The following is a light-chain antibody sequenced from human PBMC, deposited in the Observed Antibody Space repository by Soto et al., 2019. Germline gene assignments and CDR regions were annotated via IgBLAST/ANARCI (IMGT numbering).Light chain of an antibody. CDR3: QQYDNLRPLFT. V-gene: IGKV1-33*01. J-gene: IGKJ3*01. Sequence: DIQMTQSPSSLSASVGDRVTITCQASQDITTYLNWYQQKPGKAPKLLIYDASNLETGVPSRFSGSGSGTDFTFTISSLQPEDIATYYCQQYDNLRPLFTFGPGTKVDIK. CDR1: QDITTY. CDR2: DAS.